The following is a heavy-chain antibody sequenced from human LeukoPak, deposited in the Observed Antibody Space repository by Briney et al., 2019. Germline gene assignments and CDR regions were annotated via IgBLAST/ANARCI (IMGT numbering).Heavy chain of an antibody. CDR1: GFIFSGSA. V-gene: IGHV3-73*01. CDR3: TSPNDYGDQFYFDF. CDR2: IRSKTNSFAT. Sequence: GGSLRLSCAASGFIFSGSAVHWVRRASGKGLEWVGHIRSKTNSFATAYAASVKGRFTISRDDSKNTAYLQMSSLKTEDTAVYYCTSPNDYGDQFYFDFWGQGSLVTVSS. D-gene: IGHD4-17*01. J-gene: IGHJ4*02.